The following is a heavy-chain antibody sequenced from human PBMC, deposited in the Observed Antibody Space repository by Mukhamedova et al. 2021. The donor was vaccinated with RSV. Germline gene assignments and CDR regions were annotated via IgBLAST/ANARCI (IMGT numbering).Heavy chain of an antibody. Sequence: SRVTISVDTSKNQFSLKLTSVTAADTAVYYCASPRCTGCWENWFDPWGQGTLVTVSS. V-gene: IGHV4-39*01. CDR3: ASPRCTGCWENWFDP. J-gene: IGHJ5*02. D-gene: IGHD2-2*01.